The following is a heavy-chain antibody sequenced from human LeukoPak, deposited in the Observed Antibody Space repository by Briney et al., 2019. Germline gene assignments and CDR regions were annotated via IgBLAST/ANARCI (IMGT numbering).Heavy chain of an antibody. CDR2: IHYSGNT. CDR3: ARESFGIAAAGVPPVNWFDP. D-gene: IGHD6-13*01. V-gene: IGHV4-39*07. CDR1: GGSISGNNYY. Sequence: PSETLSLTCTVSGGSISGNNYYWGWIRQPPGKGLELIGTIHYSGNTHYNSSLKGRVTISVDTSKNQFSLKLSSVTAADTAVYYCARESFGIAAAGVPPVNWFDPWGQGTLVTVSS. J-gene: IGHJ5*02.